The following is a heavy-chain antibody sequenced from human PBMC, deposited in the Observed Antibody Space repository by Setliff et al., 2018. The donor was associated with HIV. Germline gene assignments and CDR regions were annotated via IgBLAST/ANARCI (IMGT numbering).Heavy chain of an antibody. Sequence: SETLSLTCTVSSGSISSYYWSWIRQPPGKGLEWIGYIYYPGSTNYNPSLRSRVTISLDTSKNQFSLNLSSVTAADTAVYYCARDFRYDTSGSLTGYGLDVWGQGTTVTVSS. J-gene: IGHJ6*02. D-gene: IGHD3-22*01. CDR1: SGSISSYY. CDR3: ARDFRYDTSGSLTGYGLDV. CDR2: IYYPGST. V-gene: IGHV4-59*01.